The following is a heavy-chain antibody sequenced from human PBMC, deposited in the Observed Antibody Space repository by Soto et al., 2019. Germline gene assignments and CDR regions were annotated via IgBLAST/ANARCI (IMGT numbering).Heavy chain of an antibody. J-gene: IGHJ6*02. CDR2: ISGSGGST. CDR3: AKGPLGAPSSLVYYYGMDV. CDR1: GFTFSSYA. Sequence: GGSLRLSCAASGFTFSSYAMSWVRQAPGKGLEWVSAISGSGGSTYYADSVKGRFTISRDNSKNTLYLQMNSLRAEDTAVYYCAKGPLGAPSSLVYYYGMDVWGQGTTVTVSS. V-gene: IGHV3-23*01. D-gene: IGHD1-26*01.